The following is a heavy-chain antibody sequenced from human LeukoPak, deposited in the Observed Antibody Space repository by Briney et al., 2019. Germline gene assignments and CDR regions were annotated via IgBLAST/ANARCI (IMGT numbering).Heavy chain of an antibody. CDR2: SRNKANSYTT. CDR1: GFTFSSSW. V-gene: IGHV3-72*01. CDR3: ARDLMVRGVVNY. Sequence: GGSLRLSCAASGFTFSSSWMSWARQAPGKGLEWVGRSRNKANSYTTEYAASVKGRFTISRDDSKNSVHLQMNSLKTEDTAVYYCARDLMVRGVVNYWGQGILVTVSS. J-gene: IGHJ4*02. D-gene: IGHD3-10*01.